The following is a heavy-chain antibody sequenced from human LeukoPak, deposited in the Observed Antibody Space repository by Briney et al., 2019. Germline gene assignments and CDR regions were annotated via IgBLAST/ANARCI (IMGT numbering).Heavy chain of an antibody. CDR1: GYTFTSYD. CDR2: MNPYSGNT. V-gene: IGHV1-8*01. Sequence: ASVKVSCKASGYTFTSYDINWVRQATGQGLEWMGWMNPYSGNTGYAQKFQGRVTMTRNTSISTAYMELSSLRSEDTAVYYCASIGVVPAAISPPSAYYYYYGMDVWGQGTTVTVSS. CDR3: ASIGVVPAAISPPSAYYYYYGMDV. D-gene: IGHD2-2*01. J-gene: IGHJ6*02.